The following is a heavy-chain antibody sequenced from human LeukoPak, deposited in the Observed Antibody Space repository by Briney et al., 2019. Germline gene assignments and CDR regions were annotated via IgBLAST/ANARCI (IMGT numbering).Heavy chain of an antibody. CDR3: ARLGWSAAFDI. J-gene: IGHJ3*02. Sequence: PGGSLRLSCAASGFTFSSYAMNWVRQAPGKGLEWVSAITGSGGRTYYADSVKGRFTISRDNAKNSLYLQMNSLRAEDTAVYYCARLGWSAAFDIWGQGTMVTVSS. D-gene: IGHD2-15*01. CDR1: GFTFSSYA. V-gene: IGHV3-23*01. CDR2: ITGSGGRT.